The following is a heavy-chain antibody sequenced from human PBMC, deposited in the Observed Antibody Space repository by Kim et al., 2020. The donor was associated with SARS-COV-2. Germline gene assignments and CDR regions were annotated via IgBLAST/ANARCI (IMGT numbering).Heavy chain of an antibody. CDR2: YAT. J-gene: IGHJ5*02. V-gene: IGHV3-73*01. Sequence: YATTYAASVKGRFTISRDDTKNTAYLQMDSLKTEDSAVYYCTRQSSSPDPWGQGTLVTVSS. D-gene: IGHD6-13*01. CDR3: TRQSSSPDP.